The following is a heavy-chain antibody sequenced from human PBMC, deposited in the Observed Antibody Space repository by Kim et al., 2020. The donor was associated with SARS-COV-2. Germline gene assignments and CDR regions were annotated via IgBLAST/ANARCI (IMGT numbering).Heavy chain of an antibody. Sequence: GESLKISCKGSGYSFTSYWIGWVRQMPGKGLEWMGIIYPGDSDTRYSPSFQGQVTISADKSISTAYLQWSSLKASDTAMYYCARVGIVVVPAAMSFDYWGQGTLVTVSS. CDR3: ARVGIVVVPAAMSFDY. CDR2: IYPGDSDT. D-gene: IGHD2-2*01. V-gene: IGHV5-51*01. J-gene: IGHJ4*02. CDR1: GYSFTSYW.